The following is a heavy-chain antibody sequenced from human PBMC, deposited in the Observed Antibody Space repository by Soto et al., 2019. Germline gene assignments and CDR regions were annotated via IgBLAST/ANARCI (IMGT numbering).Heavy chain of an antibody. CDR1: GFTFSNAC. D-gene: IGHD3-3*01. CDR3: TTAKLRFLEWLLQFDD. J-gene: IGHJ4*02. V-gene: IGHV3-15*01. Sequence: XGCLRVSCAASGFTFSNACMSWVRQAPGKGLEWVGRIKSKTDGGTTDYAAPVKGRFTISRDDSKNTLYLQMNSLKTEDTAVYYCTTAKLRFLEWLLQFDDWGQGTLVTVSS. CDR2: IKSKTDGGTT.